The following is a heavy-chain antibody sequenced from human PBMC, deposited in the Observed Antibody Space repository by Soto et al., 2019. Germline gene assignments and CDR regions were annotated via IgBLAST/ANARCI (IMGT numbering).Heavy chain of an antibody. CDR3: ARGWIQLWSYGMDV. CDR2: SIPILGIA. D-gene: IGHD5-18*01. CDR1: GGTFSSYT. J-gene: IGHJ6*02. V-gene: IGHV1-69*02. Sequence: SVKVSCKASGGTFSSYTISWLRQAPGQGLEWMGRSIPILGIANYAQKFQGRVTITADKSTSTAYMELSSLRSEDTAVYYCARGWIQLWSYGMDVWGQGTTVTVSS.